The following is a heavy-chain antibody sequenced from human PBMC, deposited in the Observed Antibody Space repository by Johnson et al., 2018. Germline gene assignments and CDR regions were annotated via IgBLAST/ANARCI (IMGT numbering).Heavy chain of an antibody. CDR2: XXXXXXTM. CDR1: GFTPSSYT. D-gene: IGHD1-1*01. V-gene: IGHV3-48*01. CDR3: VRDLDIGSYYYYYYGMDV. J-gene: IGHJ6*02. Sequence: EVQLVETGGGLVQXGGSXRLXCAASGFTPSSYTLNWARQAPGKGLEWVSXXXXXXXTMYSAXXXXXXXXISRDTAKNSLYLQKNSLTAEDTAVYYCVRDLDIGSYYYYYYGMDVWGQGTTVTVSS.